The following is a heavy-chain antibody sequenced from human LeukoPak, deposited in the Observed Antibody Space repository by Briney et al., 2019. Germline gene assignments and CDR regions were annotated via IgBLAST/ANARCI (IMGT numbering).Heavy chain of an antibody. CDR3: ARDRIMITFGGVIALDY. D-gene: IGHD3-16*02. J-gene: IGHJ4*02. CDR1: GFTFSSYW. Sequence: GGSLRLSCAASGFTFSSYWMSWVRQAPGKGLEWVANIKQDGSEKYYVDSVKGRFTISRDNAKNSLYLQMNSLRAEDTAVYYCARDRIMITFGGVIALDYWGQGTLVTVSS. V-gene: IGHV3-7*01. CDR2: IKQDGSEK.